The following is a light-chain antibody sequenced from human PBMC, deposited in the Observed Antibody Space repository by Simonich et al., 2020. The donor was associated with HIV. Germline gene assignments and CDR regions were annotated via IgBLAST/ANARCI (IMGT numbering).Light chain of an antibody. CDR2: EDN. CDR3: QSYEMNNHWV. V-gene: IGLV6-57*01. CDR1: SGSIASSY. J-gene: IGLJ3*02. Sequence: NFMLTQPHSVSGSPGKTVTISCTRSSGSIASSYVQWYQQRPGSSPTTVIYEDNLKPSGVPDRFSGSIDYSSNSASLTISGLKTEDEADYYCQSYEMNNHWVFGGGTKLTVL.